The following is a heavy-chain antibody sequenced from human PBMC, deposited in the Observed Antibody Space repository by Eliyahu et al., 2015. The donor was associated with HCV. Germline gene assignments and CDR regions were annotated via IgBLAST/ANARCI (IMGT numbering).Heavy chain of an antibody. CDR1: GYTFYSYG. J-gene: IGHJ4*02. D-gene: IGHD3-10*01. CDR3: ARSSGVNVARGLMDY. CDR2: ISANTGTT. Sequence: QIQLVQESGPAVXNPGASVTVSCQASGYTFYSYGVNWIRQAPGRGLEWLGWISANTGTTDSLSSLRGRFSMTTDASTNTAFMQLTSLTYDDTAIYFCARSSGVNVARGLMDYWGQGTQVIVSS. V-gene: IGHV1-18*01.